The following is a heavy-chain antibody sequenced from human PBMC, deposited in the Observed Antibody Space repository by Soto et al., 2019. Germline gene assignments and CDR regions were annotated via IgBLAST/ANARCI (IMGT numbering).Heavy chain of an antibody. V-gene: IGHV3-23*01. Sequence: RLSCAASGFTLSSYAMGWVRQGPGKGLEWVAVVSIGGSTHYADSVRGRFTISRDNSKNTLSLQMNSLTAEDTAVYFCAKRRGAGGHFDYWGQGALVTVSS. D-gene: IGHD2-15*01. J-gene: IGHJ4*02. CDR1: GFTLSSYA. CDR2: VSIGGST. CDR3: AKRRGAGGHFDY.